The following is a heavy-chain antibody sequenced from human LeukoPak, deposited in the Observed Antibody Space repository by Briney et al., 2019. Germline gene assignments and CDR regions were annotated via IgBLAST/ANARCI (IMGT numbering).Heavy chain of an antibody. CDR3: ARDRYCSGGSCSSVRFDP. V-gene: IGHV3-23*01. J-gene: IGHJ5*02. CDR1: GFTFSGFS. D-gene: IGHD2-15*01. CDR2: IASGGDIT. Sequence: GGSLRLSCVASGFTFSGFSMSRVRQPPGKGLEWVSVIASGGDITYYADSVKGRFTISRDNSKSTLYLQLNSLRAEDTALYYCARDRYCSGGSCSSVRFDPWGQGTLVTVSS.